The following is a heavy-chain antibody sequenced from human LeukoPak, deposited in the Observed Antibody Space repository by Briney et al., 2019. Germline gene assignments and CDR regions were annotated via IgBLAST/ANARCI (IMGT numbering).Heavy chain of an antibody. J-gene: IGHJ3*01. CDR1: GFTFSDSA. Sequence: GGSLRLSCAAPGFTFSDSAMTWVRQAPGKGLDWVSLISFSGANTHYADSVKGRFTISRDNSKDTLFLQMNSLRAEDTAIYYCARDIQLSTWGLGTMVTVSS. D-gene: IGHD5-24*01. CDR2: ISFSGANT. V-gene: IGHV3-23*01. CDR3: ARDIQLST.